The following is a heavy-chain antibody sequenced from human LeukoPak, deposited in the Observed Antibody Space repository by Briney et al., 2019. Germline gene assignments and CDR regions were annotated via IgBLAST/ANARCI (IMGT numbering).Heavy chain of an antibody. CDR1: GYTFTEYY. Sequence: ASVKVSCKASGYTFTEYYVHWVRLAPGQGLEWMGWLNPDSGGTNYAQKSEGRVTFTRDTSISTAYMEVNDVTSDDTAFYYCARGPRRAFDYWGQGTLVTVS. V-gene: IGHV1-2*02. CDR2: LNPDSGGT. CDR3: ARGPRRAFDY. J-gene: IGHJ4*02.